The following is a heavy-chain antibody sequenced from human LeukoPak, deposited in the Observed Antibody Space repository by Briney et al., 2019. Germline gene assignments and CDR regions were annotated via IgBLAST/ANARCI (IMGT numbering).Heavy chain of an antibody. Sequence: GGSLRLSCAASGFTFSIYGMHWVRQAPGKGLEWVAFIRYDGSNKYYADSVKGRFTISRDNSKNTLYLQMNSLRAEDTAVYYCAKDGVGYCSSTSCYQQDAFDIWGQGTMATVSS. J-gene: IGHJ3*02. CDR3: AKDGVGYCSSTSCYQQDAFDI. CDR2: IRYDGSNK. V-gene: IGHV3-30*02. CDR1: GFTFSIYG. D-gene: IGHD2-2*01.